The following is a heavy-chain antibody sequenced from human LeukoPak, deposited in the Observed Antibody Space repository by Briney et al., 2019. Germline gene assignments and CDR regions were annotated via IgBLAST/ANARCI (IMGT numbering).Heavy chain of an antibody. CDR3: ARDLPSTGRSGEVY. CDR1: GVAVSSSY. V-gene: IGHV3-53*01. D-gene: IGHD3-3*01. J-gene: IGHJ4*02. Sequence: GGSLRLSCAASGVAVSSSYMSWVRQAPGKGLEWVSIVYSDDIRYYVDSVKGRFTISRDNSKNSLYLQMNSLRAEDTAVYYCARDLPSTGRSGEVYWGQGTLVTVSS. CDR2: VYSDDIR.